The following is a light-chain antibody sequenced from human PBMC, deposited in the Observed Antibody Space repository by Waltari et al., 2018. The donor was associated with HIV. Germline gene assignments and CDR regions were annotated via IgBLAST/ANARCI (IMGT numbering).Light chain of an antibody. J-gene: IGKJ5*01. Sequence: EIVLTQSPATMSLSPGERATLSCRASQRVGTFLGWYQQKPGQAPRLLVYDASNTAAGIPARFRGSGSGTDFTLTISSLEPEDSAVYYCQERSNWPPITFGQGTRLEIK. V-gene: IGKV3-11*01. CDR1: QRVGTF. CDR2: DAS. CDR3: QERSNWPPIT.